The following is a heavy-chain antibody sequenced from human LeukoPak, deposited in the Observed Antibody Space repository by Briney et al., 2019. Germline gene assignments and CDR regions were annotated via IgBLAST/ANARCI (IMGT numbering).Heavy chain of an antibody. D-gene: IGHD1-26*01. CDR3: ASNVGPCRRSPVLMDV. CDR2: ISSSGNTI. J-gene: IGHJ6*02. V-gene: IGHV3-48*03. CDR1: GFTFSSYE. Sequence: GGSLRLSCAASGFTFSSYEMNWVRQAPGKGLEWVSYISSSGNTIYYADSVRGRFTISRDNARNSLYLQMNSLRAEDTAVYHCASNVGPCRRSPVLMDVWGQGTTVTVSS.